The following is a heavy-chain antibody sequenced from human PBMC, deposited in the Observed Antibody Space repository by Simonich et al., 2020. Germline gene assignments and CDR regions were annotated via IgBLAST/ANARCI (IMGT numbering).Heavy chain of an antibody. CDR3: AREAGDLWYFDL. CDR1: GFTFSSYW. CDR2: INSDGGST. Sequence: EVQLVESGGGLVQPGGSLRLSCAASGFTFSSYWMHWVRQAPGKGSVRVSRINSDGGSTSYADSVKGRFTISRDNAKNTLYLQMNSLRAEDTAVYYCAREAGDLWYFDLWGRGTLVTVSS. J-gene: IGHJ2*01. V-gene: IGHV3-74*01. D-gene: IGHD7-27*01.